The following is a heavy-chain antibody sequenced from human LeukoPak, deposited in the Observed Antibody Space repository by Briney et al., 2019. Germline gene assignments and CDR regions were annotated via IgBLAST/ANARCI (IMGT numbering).Heavy chain of an antibody. CDR2: MNPNSGNT. Sequence: ASVKVSCKASGYTFTSYDINWVRQATGQGLEWMGWMNPNSGNTGYAQKFQGRVTITRNTSISTAYMELSSLRSEDTAVYYCARGPKLYNAKYSSPVLFEYWGQGTLVTVSS. J-gene: IGHJ4*02. V-gene: IGHV1-8*03. CDR1: GYTFTSYD. CDR3: ARGPKLYNAKYSSPVLFEY. D-gene: IGHD6-6*01.